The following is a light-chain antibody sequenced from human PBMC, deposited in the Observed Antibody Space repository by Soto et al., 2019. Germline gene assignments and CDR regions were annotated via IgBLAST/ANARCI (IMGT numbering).Light chain of an antibody. CDR2: WAS. V-gene: IGKV4-1*01. CDR1: QSVLYSSNNKNY. Sequence: DIVMTQSPDSLAVSLGERATINRKSSQSVLYSSNNKNYLAWYQQKPGQPPKLLIYWASTRESGVPDRFSGSGSGTDFTLTISSLQAEDVAIYYCHQYYTTPAFGQGTKVEIK. CDR3: HQYYTTPA. J-gene: IGKJ1*01.